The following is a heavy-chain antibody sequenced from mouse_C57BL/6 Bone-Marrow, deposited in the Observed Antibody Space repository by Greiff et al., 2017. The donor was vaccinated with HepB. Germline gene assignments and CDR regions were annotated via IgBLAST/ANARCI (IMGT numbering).Heavy chain of an antibody. D-gene: IGHD1-1*02. CDR2: INPSSGYT. J-gene: IGHJ2*01. CDR3: ARSEGCYLGLFDY. Sequence: VQLQQSGAELAKPGASVKLSCKASGYTFTSYWMHWVKQRPGQGLEWIGYINPSSGYTKYNQKFKDKATLTADKSSSTAYMQLSSLTYEASAGYYCARSEGCYLGLFDYWGQGTTLTVSS. V-gene: IGHV1-7*01. CDR1: GYTFTSYW.